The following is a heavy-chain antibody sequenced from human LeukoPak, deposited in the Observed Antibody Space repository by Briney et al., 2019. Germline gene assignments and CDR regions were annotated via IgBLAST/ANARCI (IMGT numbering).Heavy chain of an antibody. Sequence: GGSLRLSCAASGFTFSSYAMHWVRQAPGKGLEWVAVISYDGSNKYYADSVKGRFTISRDNSKNTLYLQMNSLRAEDTAVYYCAKVRVDTAMVTPLNYWGQGTLVTVSS. CDR2: ISYDGSNK. J-gene: IGHJ4*02. D-gene: IGHD5-18*01. CDR3: AKVRVDTAMVTPLNY. CDR1: GFTFSSYA. V-gene: IGHV3-30*04.